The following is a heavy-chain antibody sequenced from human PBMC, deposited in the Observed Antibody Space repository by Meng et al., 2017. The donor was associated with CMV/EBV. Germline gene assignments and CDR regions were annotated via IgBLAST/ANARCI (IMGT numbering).Heavy chain of an antibody. CDR3: ARDDYDFWSGYYSDSDY. CDR1: GGSISSSSYY. J-gene: IGHJ4*02. D-gene: IGHD3-3*01. CDR2: IYYSEST. V-gene: IGHV4-39*07. Sequence: SETLSLTCTVSGGSISSSSYYWGWIRQPPGKGLEWIGSIYYSESTYYNPSLKSRVTISVDTSKNQFSLKLSSVTAADTAVYYCARDDYDFWSGYYSDSDYWGQGTLVTVSS.